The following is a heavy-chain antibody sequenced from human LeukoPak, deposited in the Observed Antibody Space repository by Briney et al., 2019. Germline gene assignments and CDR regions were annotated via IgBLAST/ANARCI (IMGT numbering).Heavy chain of an antibody. CDR2: IYYSGST. D-gene: IGHD3-9*01. Sequence: SETLSLTCPVSGGSISSYYWTWIRQPPGKGLEWVGYIYYSGSTNYNPSLKSRVTISVDTSKNQFSLKLSAVTAADTAVYYCARDQSDYDILTGYENWFDPWGQGTLVTVPS. V-gene: IGHV4-59*01. CDR1: GGSISSYY. CDR3: ARDQSDYDILTGYENWFDP. J-gene: IGHJ5*02.